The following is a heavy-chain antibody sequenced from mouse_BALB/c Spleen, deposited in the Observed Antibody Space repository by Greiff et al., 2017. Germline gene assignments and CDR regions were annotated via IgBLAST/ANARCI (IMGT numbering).Heavy chain of an antibody. V-gene: IGHV7-3*02. CDR1: GFTFTDYY. D-gene: IGHD2-4*01. J-gene: IGHJ2*01. Sequence: EVKLQESGGGLVQPGGSLRLSCATSGFTFTDYYMSWVRQPPGKALEWLGFIRNKANGYTTEYSASVKGRFTISRDNSQSILYLQMNTLRAEDSATYYCARAIYYDPWFDYWGQGTTLTVSS. CDR3: ARAIYYDPWFDY. CDR2: IRNKANGYTT.